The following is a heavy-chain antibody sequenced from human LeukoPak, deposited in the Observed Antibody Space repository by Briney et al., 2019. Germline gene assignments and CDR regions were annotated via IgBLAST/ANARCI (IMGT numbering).Heavy chain of an antibody. J-gene: IGHJ4*02. D-gene: IGHD3-9*01. V-gene: IGHV3-23*01. CDR1: GFTFSSYG. Sequence: GGSLRLSCAASGFTFSSYGMSWVRQAPGKGLEWVSAISGSGGSTYYADSVKGRFTISRDNSKNTLYLQMNSLRAEDTAVYYCAKVPYDILTGYDLLYFDYWGQGTLVTVSS. CDR3: AKVPYDILTGYDLLYFDY. CDR2: ISGSGGST.